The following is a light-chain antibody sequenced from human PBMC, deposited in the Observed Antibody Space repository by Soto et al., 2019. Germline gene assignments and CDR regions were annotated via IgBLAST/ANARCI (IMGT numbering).Light chain of an antibody. J-gene: IGKJ2*01. CDR1: QSISTS. V-gene: IGKV1-39*01. Sequence: DIQMTQSPSSLSASVGDRVTITCRASQSISTSLNWYQQKPGKAPKLLIYAASSLLSGVPSRFSGSGSGTDFTLTISSLQPEDFATYYCQQSYSTPTFGQGTKLEIK. CDR2: AAS. CDR3: QQSYSTPT.